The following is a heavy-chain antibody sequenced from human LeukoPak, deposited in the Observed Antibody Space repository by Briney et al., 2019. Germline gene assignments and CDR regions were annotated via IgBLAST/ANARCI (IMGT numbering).Heavy chain of an antibody. CDR1: GDSVSSDSAA. CDR3: ARDPIGGSTIFAS. J-gene: IGHJ4*02. Sequence: SQTLSLTCAISGDSVSSDSAAWNGIRQSPARGLEWLARTYFRSKWYYDYALAGKGRITINPDTSKNRFSLQVNSVTPEDTAVSFCARDPIGGSTIFASWGQGTLVTVSS. D-gene: IGHD1-26*01. V-gene: IGHV6-1*01. CDR2: TYFRSKWYY.